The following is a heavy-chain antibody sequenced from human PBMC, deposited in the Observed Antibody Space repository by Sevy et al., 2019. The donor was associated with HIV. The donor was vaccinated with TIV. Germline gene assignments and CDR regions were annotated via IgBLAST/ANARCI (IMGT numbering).Heavy chain of an antibody. D-gene: IGHD4-17*01. CDR3: ARSSLGPYGDYGPGFDY. V-gene: IGHV4-39*01. CDR1: GGSISSSSYY. Sequence: SETLSLTCTVSGGSISSSSYYWGWIRQPPGKGLEWIGSIYYSGRTYYNPSLKSRVTISVDTSKNQFSLKLSSVTAADTAVYYCARSSLGPYGDYGPGFDYWGQGTLVTVSS. CDR2: IYYSGRT. J-gene: IGHJ4*02.